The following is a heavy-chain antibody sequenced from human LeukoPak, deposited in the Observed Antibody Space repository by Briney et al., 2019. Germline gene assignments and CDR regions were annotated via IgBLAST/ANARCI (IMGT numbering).Heavy chain of an antibody. V-gene: IGHV3-7*01. D-gene: IGHD6-19*01. CDR1: GFTFSDYW. CDR2: INEDGSEK. CDR3: ARDRRGWSGY. J-gene: IGHJ4*02. Sequence: GGSLRLSCAASGFTFSDYWMSWVRQAPGKGLEWVANINEDGSEKYYVDSVKGRFTISRDNAKNSLYLQTNSLRAEDTAVYYCARDRRGWSGYWGQGTPVTVSS.